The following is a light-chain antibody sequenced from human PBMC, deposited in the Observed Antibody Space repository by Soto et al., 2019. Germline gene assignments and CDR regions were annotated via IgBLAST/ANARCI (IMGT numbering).Light chain of an antibody. J-gene: IGKJ2*01. CDR3: QQYDNLPYT. V-gene: IGKV1-33*01. Sequence: DIQMTQSPSSLSASVGNRVTITCQASQDISNSLNWFQQKPGKAPKLLIYDTSNLETGVPSRFSGSGSGTDFSFTISSLQPEDIATYYCQQYDNLPYTFGPGTNLEIK. CDR2: DTS. CDR1: QDISNS.